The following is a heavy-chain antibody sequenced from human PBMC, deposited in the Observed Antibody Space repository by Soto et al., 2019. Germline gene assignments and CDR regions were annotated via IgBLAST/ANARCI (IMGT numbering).Heavy chain of an antibody. J-gene: IGHJ6*03. V-gene: IGHV1-69*02. CDR2: IIPILAIA. Sequence: QVQLVQSGAEVKKPGSSVKVSCKASGGTFSSYNITWARHAPGQGLEWMGRIIPILAIANYAQKFQGRVTITADKSTSTAYMELSSLRYEDTAVYYCARVGGDYYLGELSSTGLHYSYYMDVWGKGTTVTVS. D-gene: IGHD3-16*02. CDR1: GGTFSSYN. CDR3: ARVGGDYYLGELSSTGLHYSYYMDV.